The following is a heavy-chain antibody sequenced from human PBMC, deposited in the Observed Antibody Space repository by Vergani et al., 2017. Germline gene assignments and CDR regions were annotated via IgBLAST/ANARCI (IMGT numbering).Heavy chain of an antibody. CDR1: GFNFSVFG. CDR3: AKNGAITGTTRIAFDI. D-gene: IGHD1-7*01. CDR2: ISSDGSNK. Sequence: QVQLVESGGGVVQPGRSLRLSCVASGFNFSVFGMHWVRQTPGKGLEWVAVISSDGSNKYYGDSVKGRFTISRDNSKNTVYLQMSSLRAEDTAVYYYAKNGAITGTTRIAFDIWGQGTMVTVSS. V-gene: IGHV3-30*18. J-gene: IGHJ3*02.